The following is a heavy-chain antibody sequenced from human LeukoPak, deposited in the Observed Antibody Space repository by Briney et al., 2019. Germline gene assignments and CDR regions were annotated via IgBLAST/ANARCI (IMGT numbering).Heavy chain of an antibody. CDR2: IIPILGIA. CDR1: GGTFSSYT. Sequence: SVKVSCKASGGTFSSYTISWVRQAPGQGLEWMGRIIPILGIANYAQKFQGRVTITADKSTSTAYMELSSLRSEDAAVYYCARDLEVSNWDIVVVPAAINYYYYGMDVWGQGTTVTVSS. V-gene: IGHV1-69*04. J-gene: IGHJ6*02. CDR3: ARDLEVSNWDIVVVPAAINYYYYGMDV. D-gene: IGHD2-2*01.